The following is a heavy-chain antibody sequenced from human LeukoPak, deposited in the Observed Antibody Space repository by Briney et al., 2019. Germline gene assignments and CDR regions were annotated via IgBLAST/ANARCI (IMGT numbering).Heavy chain of an antibody. Sequence: SETLSLTCAVYGGSFSGYYWGWIRQPPGKGLEWIGSIFYSGTYYNPSLKSRVTISVDTSKNQFSLKLSSVTAADTAVYYCARHTPYYYYDSSGSGTDFDYWGQGTLVTVSS. V-gene: IGHV4-34*12. D-gene: IGHD3-22*01. CDR1: GGSFSGYY. CDR2: IFYSGT. J-gene: IGHJ4*02. CDR3: ARHTPYYYYDSSGSGTDFDY.